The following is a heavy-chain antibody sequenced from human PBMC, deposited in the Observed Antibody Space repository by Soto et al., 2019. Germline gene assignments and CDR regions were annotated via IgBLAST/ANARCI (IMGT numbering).Heavy chain of an antibody. CDR3: AKKGYYDTSGYPIRYFDY. CDR1: GFTVSSNY. Sequence: PGGSLRLSCAASGFTVSSNYMSWVRQAPGKGLEWVSVIYSGGSTYYADSVKGRFTISRDNSKNTLYLQMNSLRAEDTAVYYCAKKGYYDTSGYPIRYFDYWGQGTLVTVSS. J-gene: IGHJ4*02. V-gene: IGHV3-66*01. D-gene: IGHD3-22*01. CDR2: IYSGGST.